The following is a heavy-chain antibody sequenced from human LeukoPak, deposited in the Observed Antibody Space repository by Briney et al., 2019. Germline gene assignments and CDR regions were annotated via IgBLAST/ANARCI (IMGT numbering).Heavy chain of an antibody. CDR3: ARDRGIQLWQGAFDI. J-gene: IGHJ3*02. V-gene: IGHV3-30*14. CDR1: GFTFSSYA. Sequence: GGSLRLSCAASGFTFSSYAMHWVRQAPGKGLEWVAVISYDGSNKYYADSVKGRFTISRDNSKNTLYLQMNSLRAEDTAVYYCARDRGIQLWQGAFDIWGQGTVVTVSS. D-gene: IGHD5-18*01. CDR2: ISYDGSNK.